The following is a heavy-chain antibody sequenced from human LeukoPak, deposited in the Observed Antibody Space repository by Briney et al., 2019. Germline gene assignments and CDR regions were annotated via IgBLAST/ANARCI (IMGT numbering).Heavy chain of an antibody. D-gene: IGHD7-27*01. J-gene: IGHJ4*02. Sequence: ASVTVSFKASGYTFTSYAMHWVRQARGQRLEWMGRINAGNGNTKYSQKFQGRVTITRDTSASTAYMELSSLRSEDTAVYYCARDLGSPWAYFDYWGQGTLVTVSS. CDR2: INAGNGNT. V-gene: IGHV1-3*01. CDR3: ARDLGSPWAYFDY. CDR1: GYTFTSYA.